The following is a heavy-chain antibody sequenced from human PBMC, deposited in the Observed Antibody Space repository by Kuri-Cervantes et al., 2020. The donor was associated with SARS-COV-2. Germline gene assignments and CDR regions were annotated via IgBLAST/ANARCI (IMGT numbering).Heavy chain of an antibody. CDR2: INPNSGGT. D-gene: IGHD6-19*01. Sequence: ASVKVSCKASGGTFSSYAISWVRQAPGQGLEWMGWINPNSGGTNYAQKFQGRVTMTRDTSISTAYMELSRLRSDDTAVYYCARVMAGQGDYWGQGTLVTVSS. V-gene: IGHV1-2*02. CDR3: ARVMAGQGDY. J-gene: IGHJ4*02. CDR1: GGTFSSYA.